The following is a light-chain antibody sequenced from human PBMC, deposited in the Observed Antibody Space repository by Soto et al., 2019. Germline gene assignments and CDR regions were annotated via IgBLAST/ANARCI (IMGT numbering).Light chain of an antibody. CDR1: QSVSSSY. Sequence: EIVLTQSPGTQSLSPGERATLSGRASQSVSSSYLAWYQQKPGQAPRLLIYGASSRATGIPDRFSGSGSGTDFTLTISRLEPEDFAVYYCQQYGSSPQTFGQGTRLEIK. V-gene: IGKV3-20*01. J-gene: IGKJ5*01. CDR3: QQYGSSPQT. CDR2: GAS.